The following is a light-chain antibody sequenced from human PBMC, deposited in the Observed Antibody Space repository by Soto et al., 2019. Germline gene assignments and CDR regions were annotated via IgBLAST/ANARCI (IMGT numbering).Light chain of an antibody. J-gene: IGLJ1*01. CDR2: EVN. V-gene: IGLV2-8*01. CDR3: SSFVDGTSYV. Sequence: QSALTQPPSVSGSPGQSVTISCTGTSSDVGFFNYVSWYQHHPGKVAKFLIYEVNKRPSGVPDRFSGSKSGNTASLTVSGLQPEDEAEYFCSSFVDGTSYVFGTGTKVTVL. CDR1: SSDVGFFNY.